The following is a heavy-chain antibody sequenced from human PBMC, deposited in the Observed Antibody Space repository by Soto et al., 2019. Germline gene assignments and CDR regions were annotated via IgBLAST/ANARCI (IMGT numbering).Heavy chain of an antibody. Sequence: EVQLVESGVGLVQPGGSLRLSCAASGFTFSSYSMNWVRKAPGKGLEWVSYISSSSSTIYYADSVKGRFTISRDNAKNSLYLQMNSLRDEDTAVYYCARDPRDYYDSSATDYWGQGTLVTVSS. CDR2: ISSSSSTI. D-gene: IGHD3-22*01. CDR3: ARDPRDYYDSSATDY. J-gene: IGHJ4*02. V-gene: IGHV3-48*02. CDR1: GFTFSSYS.